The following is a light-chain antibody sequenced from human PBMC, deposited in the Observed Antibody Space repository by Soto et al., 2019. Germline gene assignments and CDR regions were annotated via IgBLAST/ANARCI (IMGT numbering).Light chain of an antibody. V-gene: IGKV3-15*01. J-gene: IGKJ4*01. CDR1: QSVSSD. CDR2: GAS. CDR3: QQYNNWPLT. Sequence: EIVLTQSPATLSVAPGERATLSCRASQSVSSDLAWFQQKPGQAPRLPMYGASTRATGIPARFSGRGSGTEFTLTISSLQSEDFALYHCQQYNNWPLTFGGGTKVEIK.